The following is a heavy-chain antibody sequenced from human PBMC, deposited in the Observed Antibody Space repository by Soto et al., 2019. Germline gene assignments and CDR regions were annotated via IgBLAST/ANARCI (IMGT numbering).Heavy chain of an antibody. CDR2: INHSGST. V-gene: IGHV4-34*01. CDR3: ARRNYYDSSGYIGW. D-gene: IGHD3-22*01. J-gene: IGHJ4*02. CDR1: GGSFSGYY. Sequence: PSETLSLTCAVYGGSFSGYYWIWIRQPPGKGLEWIGEINHSGSTNYNPSLKSRVTISVDTSKNQFSLKLSSVTAADTAVYYCARRNYYDSSGYIGWWGQGTLVTVSS.